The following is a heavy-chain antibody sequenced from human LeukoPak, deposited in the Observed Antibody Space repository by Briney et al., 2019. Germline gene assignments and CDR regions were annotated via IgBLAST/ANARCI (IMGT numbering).Heavy chain of an antibody. CDR3: ARHRRDGRYSHAFDI. D-gene: IGHD5-18*01. Sequence: SETLSLTCTVSGGSIRSSSYYWGWLRQPPGTGLEWIGSIYYSGSTYYNPSLKSRVTISVDTSKNQFSLKLSSVTAADTAVYYCARHRRDGRYSHAFDIWGQGTMVTVSS. J-gene: IGHJ3*02. V-gene: IGHV4-39*01. CDR2: IYYSGST. CDR1: GGSIRSSSYY.